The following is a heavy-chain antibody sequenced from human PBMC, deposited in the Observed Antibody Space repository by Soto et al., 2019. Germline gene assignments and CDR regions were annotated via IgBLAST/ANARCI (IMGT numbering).Heavy chain of an antibody. CDR3: ARASGDGSGSYSPYYYYGMDV. Sequence: GASVKVSCKASGYTFTGCYMHWVRQAPGQGLEWMGWINPNSGGTNYAQKFQGWVTMTRDTSISTAYMELSRLRSDDTAVYYCARASGDGSGSYSPYYYYGMDVWGQGTTVTVSS. CDR2: INPNSGGT. V-gene: IGHV1-2*04. CDR1: GYTFTGCY. J-gene: IGHJ6*02. D-gene: IGHD3-10*01.